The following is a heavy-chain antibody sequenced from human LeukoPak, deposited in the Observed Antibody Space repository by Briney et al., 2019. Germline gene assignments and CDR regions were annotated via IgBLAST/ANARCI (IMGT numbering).Heavy chain of an antibody. CDR2: ISYDGSNK. CDR1: GFTFSSYG. D-gene: IGHD3-9*01. J-gene: IGHJ4*02. CDR3: ARDPLPHRFLTGYWGWYFDS. Sequence: GGSLRLSCAASGFTFSSYGMHWVRQAPGKGLEWVAVISYDGSNKYYADSVKGRFTISRDNSKNTLYLQMNSLRAEDTAVYYCARDPLPHRFLTGYWGWYFDSWGQGTLVTVSS. V-gene: IGHV3-30*03.